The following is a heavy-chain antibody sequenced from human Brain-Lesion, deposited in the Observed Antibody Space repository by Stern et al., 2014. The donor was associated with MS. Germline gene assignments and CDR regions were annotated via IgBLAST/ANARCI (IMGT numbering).Heavy chain of an antibody. V-gene: IGHV1-8*01. D-gene: IGHD2-2*01. CDR1: GYTFSSYA. CDR3: ARAVRNQLLSEY. CDR2: MNPYSGNT. Sequence: QVQLVQSGAEVKKPGASVKVSCKASGYTFSSYAITWVRQASGHGLEWMGWMNPYSGNTAYAQKFKGRVSMTSDPSISTVYMELTSLTSDDTAVYFCARAVRNQLLSEYWGQGTLVTVSS. J-gene: IGHJ4*02.